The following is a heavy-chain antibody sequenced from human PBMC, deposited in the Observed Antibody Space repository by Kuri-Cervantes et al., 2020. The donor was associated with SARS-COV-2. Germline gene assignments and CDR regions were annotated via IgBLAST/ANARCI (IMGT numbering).Heavy chain of an antibody. Sequence: GESLKISCAASGFTFSSYWMSWVRQAPGKGLEWVANIKQDGSEKYYVDSVKGRFTISRDNAKNSLYLQMNSLRAEDTAVYYCARAYSSSYVLYFDYWGQGTLVTDSS. CDR2: IKQDGSEK. CDR1: GFTFSSYW. V-gene: IGHV3-7*04. CDR3: ARAYSSSYVLYFDY. D-gene: IGHD6-13*01. J-gene: IGHJ4*02.